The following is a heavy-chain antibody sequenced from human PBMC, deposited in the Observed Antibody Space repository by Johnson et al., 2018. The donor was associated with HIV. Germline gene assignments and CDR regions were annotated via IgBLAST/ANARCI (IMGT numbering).Heavy chain of an antibody. J-gene: IGHJ3*02. Sequence: QVQLVESGGGAVRPGGSLRLSCAASGFSFSSYGMHWVRQAPGTGLEWVAVISYDGSNQYYADSVKGRFTISRDNSKNTLYLQMNSLRAEDTAVYYCARDSNRYAFDIWGQGTMVTVSS. CDR1: GFSFSSYG. CDR2: ISYDGSNQ. CDR3: ARDSNRYAFDI. V-gene: IGHV3-30*03. D-gene: IGHD2-8*01.